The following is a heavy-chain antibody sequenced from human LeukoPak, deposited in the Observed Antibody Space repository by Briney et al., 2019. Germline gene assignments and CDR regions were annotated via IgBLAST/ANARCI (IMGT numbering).Heavy chain of an antibody. J-gene: IGHJ4*02. CDR1: GFTFTSYW. D-gene: IGHD5-12*01. V-gene: IGHV3-7*01. CDR3: ARESIVATISHFDY. Sequence: SGGSLRLSCAASGFTFTSYWMSWVRQAPGKGLEWVANIKQDGSEKYYVDSVKGRFTISRDNAKNSLYLQMNSLRAEDTAVYYCARESIVATISHFDYWGQGTLVTVSS. CDR2: IKQDGSEK.